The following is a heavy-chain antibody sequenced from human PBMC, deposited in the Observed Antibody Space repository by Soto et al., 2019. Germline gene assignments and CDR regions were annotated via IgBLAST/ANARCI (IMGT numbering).Heavy chain of an antibody. Sequence: SETLSLTCTVSGGSISSYYWSWVRQPPGKGLEWIGYIYYSGSINYQPSLKSRVTISVDTSKNQLSLKLSSVTAADTAVYYCARELSTVTNHGMDVWGQGTTVTVPS. D-gene: IGHD4-17*01. V-gene: IGHV4-59*01. CDR3: ARELSTVTNHGMDV. J-gene: IGHJ6*02. CDR1: GGSISSYY. CDR2: IYYSGSI.